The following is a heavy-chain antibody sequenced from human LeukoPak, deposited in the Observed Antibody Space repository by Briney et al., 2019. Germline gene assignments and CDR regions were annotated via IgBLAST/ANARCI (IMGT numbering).Heavy chain of an antibody. CDR3: ASWSTRGYYYDSSGYLRY. J-gene: IGHJ4*02. CDR1: GVSFSGYY. Sequence: SQTLSLTCAVYGVSFSGYYWSWIRQPPGKGLEWIGEINHSGSTNYNPSLKSRVTISVDTYKNKFSLKLSYVPAADTAVYYCASWSTRGYYYDSSGYLRYWGQGTLVTVSS. D-gene: IGHD3-22*01. V-gene: IGHV4-34*01. CDR2: INHSGST.